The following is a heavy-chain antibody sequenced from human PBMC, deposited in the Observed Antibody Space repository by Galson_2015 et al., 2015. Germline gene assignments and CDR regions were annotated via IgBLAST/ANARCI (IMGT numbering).Heavy chain of an antibody. Sequence: PALVKPTQTLTLTCTFSGFSLSTSGVGMGWIRQPPGKALEGLALIYWDDDKRYSPSLKNRLSIMKDASTNHVLLIVTNMDPVETATYYCAHLAGHSSNWYPLYFDYWGQGTLATVSS. V-gene: IGHV2-5*02. J-gene: IGHJ4*02. CDR2: IYWDDDK. CDR3: AHLAGHSSNWYPLYFDY. D-gene: IGHD6-13*01. CDR1: GFSLSTSGVG.